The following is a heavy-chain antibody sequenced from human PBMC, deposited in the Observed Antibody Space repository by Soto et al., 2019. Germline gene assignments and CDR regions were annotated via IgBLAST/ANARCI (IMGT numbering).Heavy chain of an antibody. D-gene: IGHD6-19*01. CDR3: ARFGVAGTLYWYFDL. V-gene: IGHV3-23*01. Sequence: EVQLLESGGGLVQPGGSLSLSCAASGFTFSSYAMSWVRQAPGKGLEWVAAISGSGGSTYYADAVKGLFTIARDDSKNTVYLQRNSLRAEYTAVYYCARFGVAGTLYWYFDLWGRGTLVTVSS. CDR1: GFTFSSYA. J-gene: IGHJ2*01. CDR2: ISGSGGST.